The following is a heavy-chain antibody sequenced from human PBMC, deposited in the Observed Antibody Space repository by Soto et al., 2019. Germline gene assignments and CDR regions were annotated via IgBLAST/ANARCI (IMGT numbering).Heavy chain of an antibody. CDR1: GGTFSSYA. D-gene: IGHD3-9*01. V-gene: IGHV1-18*01. CDR2: ISANNGNT. CDR3: ARDDGVILTGYLDY. Sequence: ASVKVSCKASGGTFSSYAISWVRQAPGQGLEWMGGISANNGNTNYAQKLQGRVTMTTDTSTSTAYMELRSLRSDDTAVYYCARDDGVILTGYLDYWGQGTLVTVSS. J-gene: IGHJ4*02.